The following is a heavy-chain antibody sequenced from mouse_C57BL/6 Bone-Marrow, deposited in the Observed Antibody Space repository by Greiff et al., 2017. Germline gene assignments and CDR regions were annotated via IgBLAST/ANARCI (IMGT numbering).Heavy chain of an antibody. V-gene: IGHV5-4*01. CDR3: ARVLITTGFAY. D-gene: IGHD1-1*01. CDR2: ISDGGSYT. CDR1: GFTFSSYA. J-gene: IGHJ3*01. Sequence: DVQLVESGGGLVKPGGSLKLSCAASGFTFSSYAMSWVRQTPEKRLEWVATISDGGSYTYYPDNVKGRFTISRDNAKNNLYLQMSHLKSEDTAMYYCARVLITTGFAYWGQGTLVTVSA.